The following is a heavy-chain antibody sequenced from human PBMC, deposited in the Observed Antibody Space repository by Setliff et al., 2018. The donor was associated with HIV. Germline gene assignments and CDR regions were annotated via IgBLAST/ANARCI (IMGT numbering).Heavy chain of an antibody. CDR2: INPVGRND. CDR1: GGSISGYY. Sequence: SETLSLTCAVYGGSISGYYWSWIRQPPGKGLEWIGEINPVGRNDNYNPSLNNRAAIVLDTSKNQFSLWLTSVTAAGTAVYYCARVGLRFKYTFDYWGQGMLVTVSS. J-gene: IGHJ4*02. CDR3: ARVGLRFKYTFDY. V-gene: IGHV4-34*04. D-gene: IGHD5-12*01.